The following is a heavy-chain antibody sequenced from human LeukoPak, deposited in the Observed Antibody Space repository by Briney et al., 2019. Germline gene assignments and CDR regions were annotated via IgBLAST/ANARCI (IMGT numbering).Heavy chain of an antibody. V-gene: IGHV1-2*02. Sequence: ASVKVSCKASGYTFTSYYMHWVRQAPGQGLEWMGWINSNNGGTNYAQKFQGRVTMTRDTSISTAYMELNRLRSDDTAVYYCARDLYRSSSDYWGQGTLVTVSS. CDR1: GYTFTSYY. D-gene: IGHD6-6*01. CDR2: INSNNGGT. J-gene: IGHJ4*02. CDR3: ARDLYRSSSDY.